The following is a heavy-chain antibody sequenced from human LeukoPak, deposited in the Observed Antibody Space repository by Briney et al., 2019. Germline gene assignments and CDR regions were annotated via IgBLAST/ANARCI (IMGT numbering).Heavy chain of an antibody. Sequence: GGSLRLSCAASGFTFSSYWMHWVRQAPGKGLVWVSRISTDGSSTNSADSVKGRLTISRDNAKNTLYVQMNSLRAEDTAVYYCVREYSSSSGRAVDMWGQGTMVTVSP. V-gene: IGHV3-74*01. D-gene: IGHD6-6*01. J-gene: IGHJ3*02. CDR2: ISTDGSST. CDR1: GFTFSSYW. CDR3: VREYSSSSGRAVDM.